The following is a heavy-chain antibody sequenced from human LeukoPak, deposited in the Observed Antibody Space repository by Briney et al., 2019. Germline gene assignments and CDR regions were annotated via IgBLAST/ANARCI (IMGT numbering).Heavy chain of an antibody. CDR3: ARGHTTSYYDSSGYYAY. CDR2: IYPGDSDT. D-gene: IGHD3-22*01. CDR1: GYSFTSYW. V-gene: IGHV5-51*01. J-gene: IGHJ4*02. Sequence: GESLKISCQGSGYSFTSYWIAWVRQMPGKGLEWMGIIYPGDSDTRYSPSFQGQVTISADKSISTAYLQWSSLKASDTAMHYCARGHTTSYYDSSGYYAYWGQGTLVTVSS.